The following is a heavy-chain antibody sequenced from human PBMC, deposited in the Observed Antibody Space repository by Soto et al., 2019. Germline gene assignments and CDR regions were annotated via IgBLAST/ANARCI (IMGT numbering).Heavy chain of an antibody. J-gene: IGHJ5*02. CDR2: IYYSGST. CDR1: GGSISSSSYY. D-gene: IGHD3-3*01. V-gene: IGHV4-39*01. Sequence: SETLSLTCTVSGGSISSSSYYWGWIRQPPGKGLEWIESIYYSGSTYYNPSLKSRVTISVDTSKNQFSLKLSSVTAADTAVYYCARHVDYDFWSGYHTKFDPWGQGTLVTVSS. CDR3: ARHVDYDFWSGYHTKFDP.